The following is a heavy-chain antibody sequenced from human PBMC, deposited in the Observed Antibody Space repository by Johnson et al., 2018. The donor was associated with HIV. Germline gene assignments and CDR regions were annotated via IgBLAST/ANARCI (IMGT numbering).Heavy chain of an antibody. Sequence: MLLVESGGGLIQPGGSLRLSCAASGFTFSNYDMYWVRQATGKGLEWVSGIGTAGDTYYADSLKGRFTISREDAKNSLYLQMNSLRAGDTAVYYCARGGSHITIFGVDINMGASDIWGQGTMVTVSS. J-gene: IGHJ3*02. CDR1: GFTFSNYD. D-gene: IGHD3-3*01. CDR3: ARGGSHITIFGVDINMGASDI. CDR2: IGTAGDT. V-gene: IGHV3-13*01.